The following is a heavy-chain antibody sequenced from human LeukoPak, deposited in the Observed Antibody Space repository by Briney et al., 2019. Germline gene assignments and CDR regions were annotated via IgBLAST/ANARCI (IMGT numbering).Heavy chain of an antibody. V-gene: IGHV3-30*18. J-gene: IGHJ6*02. D-gene: IGHD1-1*01. CDR3: AKGADSTYYGMDV. CDR2: ISYDGSNK. Sequence: GGSLRLSCAASGFTFSSYGMHWVRQAPGKGLEWVAVISYDGSNKYYADSVKGRFTISRDNSKNTLYLQMNSLRAEDTAVYYCAKGADSTYYGMDVWGQGTTVTVSS. CDR1: GFTFSSYG.